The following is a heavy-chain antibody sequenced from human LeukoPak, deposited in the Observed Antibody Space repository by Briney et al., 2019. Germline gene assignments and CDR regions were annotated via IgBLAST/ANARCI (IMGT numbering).Heavy chain of an antibody. V-gene: IGHV1-69*05. CDR3: ARVLHPRGYCSSTSCYWWLHWLDP. J-gene: IGHJ5*02. CDR2: IIPIFGTA. D-gene: IGHD2-2*01. Sequence: ASVKVSCKASGGTFSSYTMIWVRQAPGQGLGWMGGIIPIFGTANYAQKCQGRVTITRNTSISTAYMELSSLRSEDTAVYYCARVLHPRGYCSSTSCYWWLHWLDPWGQGTLVTVSS. CDR1: GGTFSSYT.